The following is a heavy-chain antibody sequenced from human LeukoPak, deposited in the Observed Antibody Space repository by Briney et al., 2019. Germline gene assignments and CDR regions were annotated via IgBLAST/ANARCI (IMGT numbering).Heavy chain of an antibody. J-gene: IGHJ4*02. CDR2: ISGSGGNT. CDR1: GLTLSNYG. D-gene: IGHD3-10*01. CDR3: SNRGVVIRVILVGFHKEAYYFDA. V-gene: IGHV3-23*01. Sequence: GGSLRLACAVSGLTLSNYGMRWVRQAPGRGLQWVAGISGSGGNTNDAEAVKGRFTISRDRRKTTLYLQMNRMRAEEAAVYFCSNRGVVIRVILVGFHKEAYYFDAWGQGAPVTVSS.